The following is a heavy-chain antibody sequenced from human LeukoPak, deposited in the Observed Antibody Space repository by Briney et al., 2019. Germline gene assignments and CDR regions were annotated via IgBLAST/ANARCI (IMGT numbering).Heavy chain of an antibody. CDR3: ARDGYKFDY. D-gene: IGHD5-24*01. Sequence: GGSLRLSCAASGFTFSSYGMHWVRQAPGKGLEWVAFIHYDGTNEYYADSVKGRFTISRDNFKNTLYLQMNSLRAEDTAVYYCARDGYKFDYWGQGTLVTVSS. J-gene: IGHJ4*02. V-gene: IGHV3-30*02. CDR1: GFTFSSYG. CDR2: IHYDGTNE.